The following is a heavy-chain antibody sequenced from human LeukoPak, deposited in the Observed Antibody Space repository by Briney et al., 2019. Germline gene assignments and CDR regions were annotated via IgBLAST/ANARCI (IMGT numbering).Heavy chain of an antibody. J-gene: IGHJ4*02. CDR1: GGTFSSYA. D-gene: IGHD2-2*01. CDR3: ARGCSSTSCYGDY. Sequence: SVKVSCKASGGTFSSYAISWVRQAPGQGLEWMGGIIPIFGTANYAQKFQGRVTITADESTSTAYMELSSLRSKDTAVYYCARGCSSTSCYGDYWGQGTLVTVSS. V-gene: IGHV1-69*13. CDR2: IIPIFGTA.